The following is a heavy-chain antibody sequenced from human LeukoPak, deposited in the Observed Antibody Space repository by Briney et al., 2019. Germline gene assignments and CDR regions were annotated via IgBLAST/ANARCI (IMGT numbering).Heavy chain of an antibody. CDR3: ARGTSGGDY. CDR1: GYSISSGYY. Sequence: SETLSLTCTVSGYSISSGYYWGWVRQPPGKGLEWIGEIYHSGSTNYNPSLKSRVTISVDKSKNQFSLKLSSVTAADTAVYYCARGTSGGDYWGQGTLVTVSS. V-gene: IGHV4-38-2*02. D-gene: IGHD1-26*01. J-gene: IGHJ4*02. CDR2: IYHSGST.